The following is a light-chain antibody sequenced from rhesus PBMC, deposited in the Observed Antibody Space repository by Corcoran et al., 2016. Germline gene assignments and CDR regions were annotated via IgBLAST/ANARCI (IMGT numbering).Light chain of an antibody. CDR2: KAS. J-gene: IGKJ1*01. Sequence: DIQMTQSPSSLSASVGDTVTITCRASQSIRSWLAWYQQKPGKAPKLLIYKASTVQSGVPSRFSCSGSGTDFTLTISSLQSEDFATYYCQQYNSSPRTFGQGTKVEIK. CDR3: QQYNSSPRT. V-gene: IGKV1-22*01. CDR1: QSIRSW.